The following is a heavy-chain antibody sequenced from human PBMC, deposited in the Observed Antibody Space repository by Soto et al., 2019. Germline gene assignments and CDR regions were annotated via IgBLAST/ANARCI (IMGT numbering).Heavy chain of an antibody. J-gene: IGHJ6*02. Sequence: GGSLRLSCAASGFTVSSNYMSWVRQAPGKGLEWVSVIYSGGSTYYADSVKGRFTISRDNSKNTLYLQMNSLRAEDTAVYYCARDRRYSSSLYYDYYGMDVCGRGT. D-gene: IGHD6-13*01. CDR1: GFTVSSNY. CDR2: IYSGGST. CDR3: ARDRRYSSSLYYDYYGMDV. V-gene: IGHV3-66*01.